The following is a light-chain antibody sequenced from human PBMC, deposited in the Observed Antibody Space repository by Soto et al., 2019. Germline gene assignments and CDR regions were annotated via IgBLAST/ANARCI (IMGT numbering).Light chain of an antibody. CDR3: QQYNGYWT. CDR2: EAF. CDR1: QSISDS. J-gene: IGKJ1*01. Sequence: DIQITQSPSTLSASVGDRVTITCRASQSISDSLAWYQQKPGKAPKLLIYEAFNLKSGVPSRFSGSGSGTEYTLTISSLQPDDFASYYCQQYNGYWTFGQGTKVEIK. V-gene: IGKV1-5*03.